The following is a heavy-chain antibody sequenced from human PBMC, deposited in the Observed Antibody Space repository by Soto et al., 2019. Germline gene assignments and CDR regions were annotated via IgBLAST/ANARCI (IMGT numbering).Heavy chain of an antibody. CDR2: IYNSGST. V-gene: IGHV4-30-4*01. Sequence: PSETLSLTCTVPGGSLSSGDYFWTWIRQPPGKGLEWIGHIYNSGSTHFSPSLKSRLNMSVDTSNKHFSLKLTSVTAADTAVYYCARGQWLDAFWGQGTLVTVSS. D-gene: IGHD6-19*01. J-gene: IGHJ4*02. CDR3: ARGQWLDAF. CDR1: GGSLSSGDYF.